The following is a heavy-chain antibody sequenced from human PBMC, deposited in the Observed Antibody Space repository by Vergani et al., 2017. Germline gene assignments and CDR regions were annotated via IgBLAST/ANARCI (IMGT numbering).Heavy chain of an antibody. D-gene: IGHD6-19*01. V-gene: IGHV4-59*01. Sequence: QVRLQESGPGLVKPSETLSLTCSVSGGSMSGYYWSWIRQPPGKELEWIGYMYHSGSTNYNPSLETRVTISGDTSKNQFSLKLNSVTAADTAVYYCARASPGFYSSGRLFDYWGQGTLVTVSS. CDR3: ARASPGFYSSGRLFDY. J-gene: IGHJ4*02. CDR2: MYHSGST. CDR1: GGSMSGYY.